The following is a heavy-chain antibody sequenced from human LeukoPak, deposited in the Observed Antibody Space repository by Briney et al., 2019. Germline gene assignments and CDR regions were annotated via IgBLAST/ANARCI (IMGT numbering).Heavy chain of an antibody. CDR3: ARTGYSGYGGRHGMDV. D-gene: IGHD5-12*01. V-gene: IGHV3-30-3*01. CDR2: ISYDGSNK. J-gene: IGHJ6*02. Sequence: GGSLRLSCAASGFTFSSYAMHWVRQAPGKGLEWVAVISYDGSNKYYADSVKGRFTISRDNSKNTLYLQMNSLRAEDTAVYYCARTGYSGYGGRHGMDVWGQGTTVTVSS. CDR1: GFTFSSYA.